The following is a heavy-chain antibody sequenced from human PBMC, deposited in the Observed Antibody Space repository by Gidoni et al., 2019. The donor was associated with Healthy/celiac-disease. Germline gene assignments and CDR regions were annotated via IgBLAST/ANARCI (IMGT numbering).Heavy chain of an antibody. CDR1: GFSLSTSGVG. CDR2: IYWDDDK. Sequence: QITLKESGPTLVKPTQTLTLTCTFSGFSLSTSGVGVGWIRQPPGKALEWLALIYWDDDKRYSPSLKSRLTITKDTSKNQVVLTMTNMDPVDTATYYCAHIGTYDYVWGSYRTYYFDYWGQGTLVTVSS. J-gene: IGHJ4*02. V-gene: IGHV2-5*02. D-gene: IGHD3-16*02. CDR3: AHIGTYDYVWGSYRTYYFDY.